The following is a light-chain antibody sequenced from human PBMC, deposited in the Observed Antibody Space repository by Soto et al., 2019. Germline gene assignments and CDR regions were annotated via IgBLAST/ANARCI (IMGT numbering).Light chain of an antibody. V-gene: IGKV3-15*01. CDR2: GVS. CDR1: ESLFSF. J-gene: IGKJ2*01. CDR3: QSYNDWPFA. Sequence: DIVLTQSPATLSVSPGDTVTLSCRASESLFSFLAWYQQKPGQAPRLLMYGVSTRATGIPARFSGGWSATDFTLTISSLQSEDSAFYFCQSYNDWPFASGLGTRLEI.